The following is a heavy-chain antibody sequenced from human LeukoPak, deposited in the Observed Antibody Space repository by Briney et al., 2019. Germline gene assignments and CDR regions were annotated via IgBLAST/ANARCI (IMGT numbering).Heavy chain of an antibody. V-gene: IGHV4-59*01. Sequence: PSETLSLTCTVSGGSISSYYWSWIRQPPGKGLEWIGYNDYSRGTNYTPSLKSRVTISVDTSKNQFSLKLSSVTAADTAVYYCARDGPLAYCGGDCYSRYYYGMDVWGQGTTVTVSS. CDR1: GGSISSYY. J-gene: IGHJ6*02. CDR2: NDYSRGT. CDR3: ARDGPLAYCGGDCYSRYYYGMDV. D-gene: IGHD2-21*02.